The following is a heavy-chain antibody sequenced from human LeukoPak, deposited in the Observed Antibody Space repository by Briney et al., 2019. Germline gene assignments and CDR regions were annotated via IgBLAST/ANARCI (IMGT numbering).Heavy chain of an antibody. J-gene: IGHJ4*02. CDR2: IIPIFGTA. Sequence: GASVKVSCKASGYTFTSYGISWVRQAPGQGLEWMGGIIPIFGTANYAQKFQGRVTITADESTSTAYMELSSLRSEDTAVYYCARDDYLSVAGFWGQGTLVTVSS. CDR1: GYTFTSYG. V-gene: IGHV1-69*13. D-gene: IGHD2/OR15-2a*01. CDR3: ARDDYLSVAGF.